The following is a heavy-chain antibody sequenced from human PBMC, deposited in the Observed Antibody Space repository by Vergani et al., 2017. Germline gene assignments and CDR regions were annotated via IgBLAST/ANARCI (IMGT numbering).Heavy chain of an antibody. CDR3: ARHGGSGNFYHMFDS. CDR1: NYSISRGYF. V-gene: IGHV4-38-2*02. D-gene: IGHD3-10*01. J-gene: IGHJ4*02. CDR2: FHHTGMT. Sequence: QVQLQESGPGLVKPSETLSLTCTVSNYSISRGYFWGWIRRPPGKGLEWIASFHHTGMTYNNPSLQSRVTISVDTSKNLISLKVNSVTAADTALYYCARHGGSGNFYHMFDSWGQGTLVTVSS.